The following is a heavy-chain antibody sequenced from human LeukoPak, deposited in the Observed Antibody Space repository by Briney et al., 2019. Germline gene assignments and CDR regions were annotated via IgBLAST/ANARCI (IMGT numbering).Heavy chain of an antibody. CDR1: GGSISSNTYY. Sequence: SETLSLTCTVSGGSISSNTYYWGWIRQPPGKGLEWIGSIYYSGSTYYNPSLKSQVTISVDTSKNQFSLKLSSVTAADTAVYYCARDYQGGYGDKTVDYWGQGTLVTVSS. CDR2: IYYSGST. J-gene: IGHJ4*02. CDR3: ARDYQGGYGDKTVDY. V-gene: IGHV4-39*07. D-gene: IGHD5-18*01.